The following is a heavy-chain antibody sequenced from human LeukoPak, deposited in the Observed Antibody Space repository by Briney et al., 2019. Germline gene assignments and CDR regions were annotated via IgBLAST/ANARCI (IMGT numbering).Heavy chain of an antibody. J-gene: IGHJ5*02. V-gene: IGHV3-11*06. CDR2: ISSSSSYT. D-gene: IGHD3-16*01. CDR1: GFTFSDYY. Sequence: KPGGSLRLSCAASGFTFSDYYMSRIRQAPEKGLEWVSYISSSSSYTNYADSVKGRFTISRDNAKNSLYLQMNSLRAEDTAVYYCARDRGRRRATNWFDPWGQGTLVTVSS. CDR3: ARDRGRRRATNWFDP.